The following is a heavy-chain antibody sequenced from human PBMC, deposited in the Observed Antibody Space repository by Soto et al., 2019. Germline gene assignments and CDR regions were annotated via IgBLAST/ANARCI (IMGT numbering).Heavy chain of an antibody. D-gene: IGHD2-2*01. Sequence: VQLLESGGGLVQTGGSLRLSCAASGFTFSSYAMSWVRQAPGKGLEWVSVISGSGGSTYYADSVKGRFTISRDNSKNTLYLQMNSLRAEDTAVYYCASMRGDIVVAPAASAFDYWGQGTLVTVSS. V-gene: IGHV3-23*01. J-gene: IGHJ4*02. CDR1: GFTFSSYA. CDR2: ISGSGGST. CDR3: ASMRGDIVVAPAASAFDY.